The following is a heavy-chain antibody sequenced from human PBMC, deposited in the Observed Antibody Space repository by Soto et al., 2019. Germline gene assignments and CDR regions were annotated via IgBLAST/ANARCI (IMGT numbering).Heavy chain of an antibody. Sequence: ASVKVSCKASGYTFTSYGISWVRQAPGQGLEWMGWISAYNGNTNYAQKLQGRVTMTTDTSTSTAYMELRSLRSDDTAVYYCARVLLGYCSGGSCLDFDYWGQGTLVTVSS. CDR2: ISAYNGNT. D-gene: IGHD2-15*01. J-gene: IGHJ4*02. V-gene: IGHV1-18*01. CDR3: ARVLLGYCSGGSCLDFDY. CDR1: GYTFTSYG.